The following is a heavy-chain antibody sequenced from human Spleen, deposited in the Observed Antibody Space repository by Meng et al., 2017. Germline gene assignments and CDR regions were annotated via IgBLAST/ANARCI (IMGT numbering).Heavy chain of an antibody. CDR1: GFTVSSNY. J-gene: IGHJ5*02. D-gene: IGHD3-9*01. CDR2: IYSGGST. CDR3: ARERETYYDLLTGYYSHDDWFDP. Sequence: GESLKISCAAPGFTVSSNYMSRVRQAPGKGLEWVSAIYSGGSTYYADSVKGRFTISRDNSKDTLYLQMNSLKAKDTAVYYCARERETYYDLLTGYYSHDDWFDPWGQGTLVTVSS. V-gene: IGHV3-66*02.